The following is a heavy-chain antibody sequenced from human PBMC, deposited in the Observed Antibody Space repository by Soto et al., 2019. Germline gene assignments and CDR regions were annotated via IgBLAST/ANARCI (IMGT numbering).Heavy chain of an antibody. J-gene: IGHJ5*02. Sequence: GESLKISCKGSGYSFTSYWIGWVRQMPGKGLEWMGIIYPGDSDIRYSPSFQGQVTISADKSISTAYLQWSSLKASDTAMYYCARLGDYDFWSGPNWFDPWGQGTLVTVSS. CDR2: IYPGDSDI. V-gene: IGHV5-51*01. CDR1: GYSFTSYW. D-gene: IGHD3-3*01. CDR3: ARLGDYDFWSGPNWFDP.